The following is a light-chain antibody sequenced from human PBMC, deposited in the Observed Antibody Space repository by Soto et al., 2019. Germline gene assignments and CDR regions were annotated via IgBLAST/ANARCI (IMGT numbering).Light chain of an antibody. CDR1: QSVRSN. CDR2: GAS. V-gene: IGKV3-15*01. CDR3: QHYNNWPPWM. Sequence: EIVMTQSPATLSVSPGERATLSCRASQSVRSNLAWYQQKPGQAPRLLIYGASTRATGIPARFSGSGSGTEFTRTISRLQSEDFAVYYCQHYNNWPPWMFGQGTKVEIK. J-gene: IGKJ1*01.